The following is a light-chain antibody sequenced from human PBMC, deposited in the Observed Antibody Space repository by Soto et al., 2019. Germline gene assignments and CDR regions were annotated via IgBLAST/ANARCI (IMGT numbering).Light chain of an antibody. Sequence: EIVMTKSPATLSVSPGEGVTLSCRASQSVSSDLAWYQQKPGQSPRLIMYGASTRATDIPARFSGGGSGTEFTLTISSLQSEDVAIYYCQQYPDWPPITFGPGTKVDIK. CDR3: QQYPDWPPIT. CDR1: QSVSSD. V-gene: IGKV3-15*01. CDR2: GAS. J-gene: IGKJ3*01.